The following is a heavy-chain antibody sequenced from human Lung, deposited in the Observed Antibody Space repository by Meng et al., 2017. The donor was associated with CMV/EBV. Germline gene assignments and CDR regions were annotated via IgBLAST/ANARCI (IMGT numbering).Heavy chain of an antibody. CDR3: ARGRGFWSGSRYYYYGMDV. J-gene: IGHJ6*02. CDR2: INHSGST. D-gene: IGHD3-3*01. CDR1: GGSFSGYY. Sequence: SXTXSLXXAVYGGSFSGYYWSWIRQPPGKGLEWIGEINHSGSTNYNPSLKSRVTISVDTSKNQFSLKLSSVTAADTAVYYCARGRGFWSGSRYYYYGMDVXGQGXTVTVSS. V-gene: IGHV4-34*01.